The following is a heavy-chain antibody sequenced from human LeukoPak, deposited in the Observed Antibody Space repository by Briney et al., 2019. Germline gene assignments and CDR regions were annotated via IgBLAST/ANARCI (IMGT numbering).Heavy chain of an antibody. CDR3: ARDLEGSGWFNYFDY. D-gene: IGHD6-19*01. CDR1: GYTLTELS. Sequence: ASVKVSCKVSGYTLTELSMHWVRQAPGKGLEWMGGFDPEDGETIYAQKFQGRVTMTRDTSISTAYMELSRLRSDDTAVYYCARDLEGSGWFNYFDYWGQGTLVTVSS. J-gene: IGHJ4*02. CDR2: FDPEDGET. V-gene: IGHV1-24*01.